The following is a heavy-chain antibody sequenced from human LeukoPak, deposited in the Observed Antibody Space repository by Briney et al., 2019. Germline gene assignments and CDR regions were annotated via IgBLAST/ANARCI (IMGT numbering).Heavy chain of an antibody. Sequence: GGSLRLSCAASGFTFDDYAMHWVRQAPGKGLEWVSGISWNSGSIGYADSVKGRFTISRDNAKNSLYLQMNSLRAEDTALYYCAKDRASGGGYYFDYWGPGTLVTVSS. D-gene: IGHD2-15*01. CDR2: ISWNSGSI. CDR1: GFTFDDYA. V-gene: IGHV3-9*01. CDR3: AKDRASGGGYYFDY. J-gene: IGHJ4*02.